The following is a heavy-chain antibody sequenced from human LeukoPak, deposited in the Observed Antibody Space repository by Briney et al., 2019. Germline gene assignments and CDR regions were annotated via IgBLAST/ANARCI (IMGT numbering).Heavy chain of an antibody. CDR2: IYYSGST. CDR3: AREHTTGTTGNWFDP. D-gene: IGHD1-1*01. Sequence: PSETLSLTCTVSGGSISSSSYYWGWIRQPPGKGLEWIGSIYYSGSTYYNPSLKSRVTISVDTSKNQFSLKLSSVTAADTAVYYCAREHTTGTTGNWFDPWGQGTLVTVSS. J-gene: IGHJ5*02. V-gene: IGHV4-39*07. CDR1: GGSISSSSYY.